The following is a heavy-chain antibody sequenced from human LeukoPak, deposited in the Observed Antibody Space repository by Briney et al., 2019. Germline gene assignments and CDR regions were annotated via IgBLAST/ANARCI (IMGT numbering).Heavy chain of an antibody. V-gene: IGHV1-69*13. CDR3: ARDRYCSSTSCYAGDYYYGMDV. J-gene: IGHJ6*02. CDR1: GGTFSSCA. Sequence: SVKVSCKASGGTFSSCAISWVRQAPGQGLEWMGGIIPIFGTANYAQKFQGRVTITADESTSTAYMELSSLRSEDTAVYYCARDRYCSSTSCYAGDYYYGMDVWGQGTTVTVSS. CDR2: IIPIFGTA. D-gene: IGHD2-2*01.